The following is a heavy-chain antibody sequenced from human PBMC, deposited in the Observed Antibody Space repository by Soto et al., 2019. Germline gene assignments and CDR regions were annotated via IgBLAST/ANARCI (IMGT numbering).Heavy chain of an antibody. CDR1: GFTFSSYG. Sequence: ESGGGVVQPGRSLRLSCAASGFTFSSYGMHWVRQAPGKGLEWVAVIWYDGSNKYYADSVKGRFTISRNNSKNTLYLQMNSLRAEDTAVDYCARDMLDHALDIWGQGTMVTVSS. V-gene: IGHV3-33*01. J-gene: IGHJ3*02. CDR3: ARDMLDHALDI. CDR2: IWYDGSNK. D-gene: IGHD2-8*01.